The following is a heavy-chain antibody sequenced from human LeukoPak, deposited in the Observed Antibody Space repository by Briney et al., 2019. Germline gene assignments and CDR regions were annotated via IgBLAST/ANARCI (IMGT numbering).Heavy chain of an antibody. J-gene: IGHJ3*02. CDR1: GFIFNNYA. V-gene: IGHV3-23*01. CDR3: AKAYSGGANDAFDI. D-gene: IGHD3-16*01. Sequence: PGGSLRLSCAASGFIFNNYALSWVRQAPGKGLEWVSGISGSGGDTYYADSVKGRFAISRDISRSTVYLQMNSLRVEDTAVYYCAKAYSGGANDAFDIWGQGTMVTVSS. CDR2: ISGSGGDT.